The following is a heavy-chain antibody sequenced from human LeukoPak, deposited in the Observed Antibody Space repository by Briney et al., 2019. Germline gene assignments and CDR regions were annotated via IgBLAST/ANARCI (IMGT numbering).Heavy chain of an antibody. J-gene: IGHJ3*02. Sequence: SETLSLTCTVSGGSISSYYWSWIRQPPGKGREWIGYIYYSGSTNYNPSLKSRVTISVDTSKNQFSLKLSSVTAADTAVYYCARITLGIFGSLGAFDIWGQGTMVTVSS. CDR1: GGSISSYY. V-gene: IGHV4-59*01. D-gene: IGHD3-3*01. CDR2: IYYSGST. CDR3: ARITLGIFGSLGAFDI.